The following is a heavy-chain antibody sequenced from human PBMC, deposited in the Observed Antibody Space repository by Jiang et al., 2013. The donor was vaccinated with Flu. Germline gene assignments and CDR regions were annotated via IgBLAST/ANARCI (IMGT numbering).Heavy chain of an antibody. V-gene: IGHV1-24*01. Sequence: PEDGETIYAQKFQGRVTMTEDTSTDTAYMELSSLRSEDTAVYYCATDGYYGSGSLYGMDVWGKGTTVTVSS. CDR3: ATDGYYGSGSLYGMDV. CDR2: PEDGET. D-gene: IGHD3-10*01. J-gene: IGHJ6*04.